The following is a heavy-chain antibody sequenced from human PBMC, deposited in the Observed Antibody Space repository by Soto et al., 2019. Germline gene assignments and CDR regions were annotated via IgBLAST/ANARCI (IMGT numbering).Heavy chain of an antibody. CDR3: AKDGLSSRGAFDI. Sequence: GGSLRLSCAASGFTFSSYSMNWVRQAPGKGLEWVAVISYGGSNKYYADSVKGRFTISRDNSKNTLYLQMNSLRAEDTAVYYCAKDGLSSRGAFDIWGQGTMVTVSS. CDR2: ISYGGSNK. V-gene: IGHV3-30*18. D-gene: IGHD6-13*01. J-gene: IGHJ3*02. CDR1: GFTFSSYS.